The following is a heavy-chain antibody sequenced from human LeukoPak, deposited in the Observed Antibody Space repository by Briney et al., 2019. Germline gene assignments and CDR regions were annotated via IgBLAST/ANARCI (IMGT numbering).Heavy chain of an antibody. Sequence: SETLSLTCTVSGGSISSSSYYWGWIRQPPGKGLEWIGSIYYSGSTYYNPSLKSRVTISVDTSKNQFSLKLSSVTAADAAVYYCARDRQDGFDVWGQGTVVTVSS. CDR3: ARDRQDGFDV. J-gene: IGHJ3*01. V-gene: IGHV4-39*07. CDR1: GGSISSSSYY. CDR2: IYYSGST.